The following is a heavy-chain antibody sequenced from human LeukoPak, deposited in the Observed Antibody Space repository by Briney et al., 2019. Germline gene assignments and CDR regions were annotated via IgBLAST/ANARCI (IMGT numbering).Heavy chain of an antibody. CDR3: ARQTGSGLFILP. Sequence: SETLSLTCTVSGVSISSSNSYWGWIRQPPGKGLEWIGSIYYSGNTYYNASLKSRVSISIDTSKNQFSLRLTSVTAADTAVYYCARQTGSGLFILPGGQGTLVTVSS. CDR1: GVSISSSNSY. D-gene: IGHD3/OR15-3a*01. CDR2: IYYSGNT. V-gene: IGHV4-39*01. J-gene: IGHJ4*02.